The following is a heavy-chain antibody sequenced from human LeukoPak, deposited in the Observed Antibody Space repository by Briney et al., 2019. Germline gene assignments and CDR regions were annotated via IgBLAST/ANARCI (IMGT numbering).Heavy chain of an antibody. CDR1: GFTFSSYG. D-gene: IGHD3-22*01. CDR3: AKVGTYYYDSSGSSHLDY. V-gene: IGHV3-23*01. Sequence: GGSLRLSCAASGFTFSSYGMSWVRQAPGKGLEWVSAISGSGGSTYYADSVKGRFTISRDNSKNTLYLQMNSLRAEDTAVYYCAKVGTYYYDSSGSSHLDYWGQGTLVTVSS. CDR2: ISGSGGST. J-gene: IGHJ4*02.